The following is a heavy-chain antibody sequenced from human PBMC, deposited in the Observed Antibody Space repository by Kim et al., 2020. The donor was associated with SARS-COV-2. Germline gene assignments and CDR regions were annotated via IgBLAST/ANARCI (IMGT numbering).Heavy chain of an antibody. V-gene: IGHV3-33*01. CDR1: GFTFSSYG. CDR3: ARAPGSGSSIAEYFQH. D-gene: IGHD1-26*01. Sequence: GGSLRLSCAASGFTFSSYGMHWVRQAPGKGLEWVAVIWYDGSNKYYADSVKGRFTISRDNSKNTLYLQMNTLRAEDTAVYYCARAPGSGSSIAEYFQHWGQGTLVTVSS. J-gene: IGHJ1*01. CDR2: IWYDGSNK.